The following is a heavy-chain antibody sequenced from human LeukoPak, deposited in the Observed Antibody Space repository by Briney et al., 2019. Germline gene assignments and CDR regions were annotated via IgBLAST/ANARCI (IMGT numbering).Heavy chain of an antibody. J-gene: IGHJ4*02. Sequence: GGSLRLSCSASGFTFSNHAMHWVRQAPGNGLEFVAGISPSGDSTEYADSVKSRFTISRDNSKNTLYFQMSSLRSEDTAVYFCVKGLFGSGWDSWGQGTLVTVSS. D-gene: IGHD3-10*01. CDR1: GFTFSNHA. V-gene: IGHV3-64D*06. CDR3: VKGLFGSGWDS. CDR2: ISPSGDST.